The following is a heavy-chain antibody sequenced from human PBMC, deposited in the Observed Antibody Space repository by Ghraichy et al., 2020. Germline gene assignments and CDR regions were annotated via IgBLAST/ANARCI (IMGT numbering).Heavy chain of an antibody. CDR2: ISGSGGIS. Sequence: GESQNISCAASGFPFSSYAMGWVRQAPGKGLEWVSSISGSGGISYYAASVKGRFTISRDNSKNTLYLQMNSLRPEDTAVYYCTKAYRFGWYSLAPDGFDIWGQGTMVTVSS. J-gene: IGHJ3*02. V-gene: IGHV3-23*01. D-gene: IGHD6-19*01. CDR3: TKAYRFGWYSLAPDGFDI. CDR1: GFPFSSYA.